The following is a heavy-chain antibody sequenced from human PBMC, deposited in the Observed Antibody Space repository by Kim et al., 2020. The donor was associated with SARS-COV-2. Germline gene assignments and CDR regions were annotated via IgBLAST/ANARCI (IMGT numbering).Heavy chain of an antibody. J-gene: IGHJ3*02. D-gene: IGHD5-12*01. CDR3: AKDPLYSGYDRDAFDI. V-gene: IGHV3-23*01. Sequence: DSVRGRFTISGDNSKNTLYLQMNSLRAEDTAVYYCAKDPLYSGYDRDAFDIWGQGTMVTVSS.